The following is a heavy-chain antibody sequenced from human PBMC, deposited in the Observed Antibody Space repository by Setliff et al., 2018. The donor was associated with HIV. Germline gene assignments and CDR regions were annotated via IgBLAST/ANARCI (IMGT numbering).Heavy chain of an antibody. CDR2: IHPNTGST. J-gene: IGHJ3*01. V-gene: IGHV1-2*06. CDR3: AKQGYSDSLYAFDV. CDR1: GCTFTAYY. D-gene: IGHD1-26*01. Sequence: ASVKVSCKTSGCTFTAYYIYWVRQAPGHGLELMGRIHPNTGSTNYLQEFQGRVTITRDTSMSTVYMALIGLTSDDTAVYYCAKQGYSDSLYAFDVWGQGTMVTVSS.